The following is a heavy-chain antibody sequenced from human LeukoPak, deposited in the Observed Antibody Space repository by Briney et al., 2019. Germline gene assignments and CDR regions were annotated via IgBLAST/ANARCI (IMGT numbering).Heavy chain of an antibody. Sequence: GGSLRLSCAASGFTFSSYGMHWVRQAPGQGLEWVAVIPYDGSNKFYADSVKGRFTFSRDNSKNTLYLQMNSLRAEDTAVYYCAKGLQLWAPIDYWGQGTLVTVSS. CDR1: GFTFSSYG. CDR2: IPYDGSNK. CDR3: AKGLQLWAPIDY. D-gene: IGHD5-18*01. J-gene: IGHJ4*02. V-gene: IGHV3-30*18.